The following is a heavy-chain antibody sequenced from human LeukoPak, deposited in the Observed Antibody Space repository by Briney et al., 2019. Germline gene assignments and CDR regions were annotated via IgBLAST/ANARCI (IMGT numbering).Heavy chain of an antibody. CDR2: IYSSGST. D-gene: IGHD6-6*01. CDR3: ARVQIDQGSSSGGWFDP. V-gene: IGHV4-4*07. Sequence: SETLSLTCSVSGGSISTYYWSWIRQPAGKGLEWIGRIYSSGSTNYNPSLKSRVTMSVDTSKNQFSLKLSSVTAADTAVYYCARVQIDQGSSSGGWFDPWGQGTLVTVSS. CDR1: GGSISTYY. J-gene: IGHJ5*02.